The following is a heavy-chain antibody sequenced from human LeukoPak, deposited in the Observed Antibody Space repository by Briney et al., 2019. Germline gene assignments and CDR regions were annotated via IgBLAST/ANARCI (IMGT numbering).Heavy chain of an antibody. Sequence: SQTLSLTCTVSGGSISSGSYYWSWIRRPAGKGLEWIGRIYTSGSTNCNPSLKSRVTMSVDTSKNQFSLKLSSVTAADTAVYYCARGRYSGTYSLDYWGQGTLVTVSS. CDR1: GGSISSGSYY. CDR3: ARGRYSGTYSLDY. CDR2: IYTSGST. D-gene: IGHD1-26*01. V-gene: IGHV4-61*02. J-gene: IGHJ4*02.